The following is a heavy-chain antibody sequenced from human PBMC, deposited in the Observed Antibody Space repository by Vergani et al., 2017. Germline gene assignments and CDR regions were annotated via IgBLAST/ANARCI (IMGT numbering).Heavy chain of an antibody. D-gene: IGHD2-21*01. CDR2: INPNSGGT. J-gene: IGHJ4*02. CDR1: GYTFTSYY. CDR3: ARTSFYCGGDCYSRGVFDY. Sequence: QVQLVQSGAEVKKPGASVKVSCKASGYTFTSYYMHWVRQAPGQGLEWMGIINPNSGGTNYAQKFQGRVTMTRDTSISTAYMELSRLRSDDTAVYYCARTSFYCGGDCYSRGVFDYWGQGTLVTVSS. V-gene: IGHV1-2*02.